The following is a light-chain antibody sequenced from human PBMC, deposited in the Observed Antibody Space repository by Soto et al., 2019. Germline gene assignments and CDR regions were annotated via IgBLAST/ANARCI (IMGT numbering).Light chain of an antibody. V-gene: IGKV3-15*01. CDR3: LQHNSYPWT. CDR1: LTISNN. J-gene: IGKJ1*01. CDR2: GAS. Sequence: EIVLTQSPGTLSLSPGEGATLSCRASLTISNNFIAWYQQRAGQAPRLVIYGASTRATGIPARFSGSGSGTEFTLTISSLQSEDFATYYCLQHNSYPWTFGQGTKVDIK.